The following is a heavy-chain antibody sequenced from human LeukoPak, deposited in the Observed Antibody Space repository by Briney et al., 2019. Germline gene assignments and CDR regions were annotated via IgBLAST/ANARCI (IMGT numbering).Heavy chain of an antibody. V-gene: IGHV5-51*01. Sequence: GESLQISCKGFGYHFANYWIAWARQIPGKGLEWMGTIYPGDSDTRYSPSFQGQVTISAAKSISTAYLQWSSLKASDSAMYYCARHRYCTTAACYDMGGYWGQGTLVTVSS. CDR3: ARHRYCTTAACYDMGGY. J-gene: IGHJ4*02. D-gene: IGHD2-8*01. CDR2: IYPGDSDT. CDR1: GYHFANYW.